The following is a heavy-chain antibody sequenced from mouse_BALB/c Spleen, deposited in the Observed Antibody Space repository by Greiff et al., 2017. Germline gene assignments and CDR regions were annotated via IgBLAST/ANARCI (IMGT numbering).Heavy chain of an antibody. CDR1: GFTFSSYT. CDR2: ISNGGGST. CDR3: ASHDGYYAMDY. J-gene: IGHJ4*01. V-gene: IGHV5-12-2*01. Sequence: EVKVVDSGGGLVQPGGSLKLSCAASGFTFSSYTMSWVRQTPEKRLEWVAYISNGGGSTYYPDTVKGRFTISRDNAKNTLYLQMSSLKSEDTAMYYCASHDGYYAMDYWGQGTSVTVSS. D-gene: IGHD2-3*01.